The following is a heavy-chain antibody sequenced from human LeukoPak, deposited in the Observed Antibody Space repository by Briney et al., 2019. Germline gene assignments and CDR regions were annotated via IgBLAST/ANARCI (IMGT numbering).Heavy chain of an antibody. V-gene: IGHV4-59*01. J-gene: IGHJ4*02. Sequence: SETLSLTCAVSGGSMSSYYWSWIRQPPGKGLEWIGYISYSGSTNYNPSLKSRVTISIDTSKNRFSLKLSSVTAADTAVYYCARGGVRGVPYYFDYWGQGTLVTVS. CDR3: ARGGVRGVPYYFDY. D-gene: IGHD3-10*01. CDR2: ISYSGST. CDR1: GGSMSSYY.